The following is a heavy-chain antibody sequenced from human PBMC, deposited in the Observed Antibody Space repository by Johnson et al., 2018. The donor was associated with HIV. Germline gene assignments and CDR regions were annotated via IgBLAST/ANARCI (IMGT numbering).Heavy chain of an antibody. D-gene: IGHD3-22*01. J-gene: IGHJ3*02. CDR2: IWPDGSNR. V-gene: IGHV3-33*08. Sequence: QVQLVESGGGVVQPGRSLRLSCAASGFTFSTYAMHWVRQAPGKGLEWVAVIWPDGSNRYYADSVKGLFTISRDNSKNTLYLQMNSLRAEDTAVYYCARHYYDSSGYSLDAYDIWGQGTMVTVSS. CDR3: ARHYYDSSGYSLDAYDI. CDR1: GFTFSTYA.